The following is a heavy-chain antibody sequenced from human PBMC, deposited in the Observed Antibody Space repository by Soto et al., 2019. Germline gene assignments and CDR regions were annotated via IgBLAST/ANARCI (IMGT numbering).Heavy chain of an antibody. CDR3: ARVGYYCGMDV. CDR2: IGTAGDT. Sequence: EVQLVESGGGLVQPGGSLRLSCAASGFTFSSYDMHWVRQATGKGLEWVSAIGTAGDTYYPGSVKGRFTISRENAKNSFYLQMNSLRAGDTAVYYWARVGYYCGMDVWGQGTTVTVSS. CDR1: GFTFSSYD. J-gene: IGHJ6*02. V-gene: IGHV3-13*01.